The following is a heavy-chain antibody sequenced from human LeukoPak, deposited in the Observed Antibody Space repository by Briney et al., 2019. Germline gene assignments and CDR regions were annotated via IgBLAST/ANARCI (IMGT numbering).Heavy chain of an antibody. CDR1: GFTFDDYA. V-gene: IGHV3-9*01. Sequence: GGSLRLSCAASGFTFDDYAMHWVRQAPGKGLEWVSGISWNSGSIGYADSVKGRFTISRDNAKNSLYLQMNSLRAEDTALYYCAKDRGSGWYATSAPFDYWGQGTLVTVSS. CDR2: ISWNSGSI. D-gene: IGHD6-19*01. CDR3: AKDRGSGWYATSAPFDY. J-gene: IGHJ4*02.